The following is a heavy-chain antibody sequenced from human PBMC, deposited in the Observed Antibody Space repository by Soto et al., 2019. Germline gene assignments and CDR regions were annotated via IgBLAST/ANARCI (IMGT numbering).Heavy chain of an antibody. CDR1: GGSISSSYW. Sequence: QVQLQESGPGLVTPSGTLSLTCAVSGGSISSSYWWNWVRQPPGKGLEWIGKIYHSGSTNYNPSLKNRVTISVDKSNNQFSLRLSSVTAADTAVYFCVTTLNYDFWRDGGRHYYFDYWVQGTLVTVSS. D-gene: IGHD3-3*01. J-gene: IGHJ4*02. CDR3: VTTLNYDFWRDGGRHYYFDY. CDR2: IYHSGST. V-gene: IGHV4-4*02.